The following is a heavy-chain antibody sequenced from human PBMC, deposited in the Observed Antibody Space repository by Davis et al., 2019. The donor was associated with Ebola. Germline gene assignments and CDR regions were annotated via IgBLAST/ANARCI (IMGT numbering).Heavy chain of an antibody. CDR1: GFSVSDKY. CDR2: LYRSGNT. Sequence: GESLKISCAASGFSVSDKYMNWVRQAPGRGLEWVSVLYRSGNTYYADSVTGRFTMSRDSSENMLYLQMNSLRAEDTAVYYCARDPALVVTGGGWHFDLWGRGTLVTVSS. V-gene: IGHV3-66*01. CDR3: ARDPALVVTGGGWHFDL. J-gene: IGHJ2*01. D-gene: IGHD2-21*02.